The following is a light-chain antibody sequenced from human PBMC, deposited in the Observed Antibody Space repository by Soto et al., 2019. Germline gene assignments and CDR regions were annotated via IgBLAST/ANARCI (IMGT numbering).Light chain of an antibody. Sequence: DIQMTQSPSSLSASFGDRVTITCRASQGISNYLAWYQQRPGKVPQLLIYAASTLLSGVPSRFSGSGSGTDFTLTINGLQPEDVATYYCQNYNSAPFTFVPGTKVDIK. J-gene: IGKJ3*01. V-gene: IGKV1-27*01. CDR3: QNYNSAPFT. CDR2: AAS. CDR1: QGISNY.